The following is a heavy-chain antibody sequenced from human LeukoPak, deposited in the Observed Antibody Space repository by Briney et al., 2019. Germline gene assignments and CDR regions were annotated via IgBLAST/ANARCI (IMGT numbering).Heavy chain of an antibody. V-gene: IGHV1-69*05. CDR2: IIPIFGTA. Sequence: ASVKVSCKASGGTFSSYAISWVRQAPRQGLEWMGGIIPIFGTANYAQKFQGRVTITTDESTSTAYMELSSLRSEDTAVYYCARTTSVGRSTTVATFDYWGQGTLVTVSS. CDR1: GGTFSSYA. D-gene: IGHD4-23*01. CDR3: ARTTSVGRSTTVATFDY. J-gene: IGHJ4*02.